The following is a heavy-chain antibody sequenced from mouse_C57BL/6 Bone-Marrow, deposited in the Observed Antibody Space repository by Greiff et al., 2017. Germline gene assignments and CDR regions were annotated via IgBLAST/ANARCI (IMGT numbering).Heavy chain of an antibody. D-gene: IGHD1-1*01. J-gene: IGHJ3*01. CDR3: ASGYYGSPFAY. CDR2: ISDGGSYT. CDR1: GFTFSSYA. Sequence: VHLVESGGGLVKPGGSLKLSCAASGFTFSSYAMSWVRQTPEKRLEWVATISDGGSYTYYPDTVKGRFTISRDNAKNNLYLQMSHLKSEDTAMYYCASGYYGSPFAYWGQGTLVTVAA. V-gene: IGHV5-4*01.